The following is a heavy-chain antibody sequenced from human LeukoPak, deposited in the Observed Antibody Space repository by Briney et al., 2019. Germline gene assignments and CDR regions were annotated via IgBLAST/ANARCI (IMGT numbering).Heavy chain of an antibody. D-gene: IGHD3-3*01. CDR3: AKEDNYDFWSGYSYYFDY. V-gene: IGHV3-23*01. J-gene: IGHJ4*02. Sequence: GGSLRLSCAASGLTFSNYAMSWVRQAPGKGLEWVSSISGSGGSTYYADSVKGRFTISRDNSKNTLYLQMNSLRAEDTAVYYCAKEDNYDFWSGYSYYFDYWGQGTLVTVSS. CDR1: GLTFSNYA. CDR2: ISGSGGST.